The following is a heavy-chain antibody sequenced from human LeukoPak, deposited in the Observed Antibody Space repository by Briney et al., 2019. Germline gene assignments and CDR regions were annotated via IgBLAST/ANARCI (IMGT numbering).Heavy chain of an antibody. V-gene: IGHV1-18*01. Sequence: ASVKVSCKASGYTFSDYGVTWVRQAPGQGLEWMGWISVSSGTTTYAEDFQGRLTISTDSSTGTAYMEIRSLRPDDTAVYFCTRDVSRGYMDLWGQGGLVTVAS. CDR1: GYTFSDYG. D-gene: IGHD6-25*01. CDR3: TRDVSRGYMDL. J-gene: IGHJ4*02. CDR2: ISVSSGTT.